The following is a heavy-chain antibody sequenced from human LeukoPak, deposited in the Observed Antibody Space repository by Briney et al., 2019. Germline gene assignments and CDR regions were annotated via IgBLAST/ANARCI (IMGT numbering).Heavy chain of an antibody. CDR3: ARDGLVVAGTYNWFDP. D-gene: IGHD2-15*01. J-gene: IGHJ5*02. CDR2: IIPIFGTA. Sequence: SVKVSCKASGGTFSSYAISWVRQAPGQGLEWMGRIIPIFGTANYAQKIQGRVTITTDESTSTAYMELSSLRSEDTAVYYCARDGLVVAGTYNWFDPWGQGTLVTVSS. V-gene: IGHV1-69*05. CDR1: GGTFSSYA.